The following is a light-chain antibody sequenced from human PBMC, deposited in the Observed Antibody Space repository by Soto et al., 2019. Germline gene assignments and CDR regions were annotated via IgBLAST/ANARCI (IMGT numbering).Light chain of an antibody. J-gene: IGLJ1*01. CDR1: SSDVGGYDS. CDR3: SSYTGSTSSYV. CDR2: EVS. V-gene: IGLV2-14*01. Sequence: QSVLTQPASVSGSPGQSITISCTGSSSDVGGYDSVSWYQQHPGKAPKLMIYEVSNRPSGVSNRFSGSKSGNTAALTISGLQAEDEADYYCSSYTGSTSSYVFGTGTKLTVL.